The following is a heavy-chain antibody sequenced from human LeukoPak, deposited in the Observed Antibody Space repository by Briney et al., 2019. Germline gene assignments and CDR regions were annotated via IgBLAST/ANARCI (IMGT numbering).Heavy chain of an antibody. V-gene: IGHV3-66*01. CDR3: ARDPPAVAINTYG. Sequence: PGGSLRLSXXASGXXVSNNLMNWVRQAPGKGLEWVSLIYSGGDTHYADSVKGRFTISRDKSKNTLYLQMNSLRVEDTAVYYCARDPPAVAINTYGWGQGTLVTVSS. CDR2: IYSGGDT. J-gene: IGHJ4*02. D-gene: IGHD5-24*01. CDR1: GXXVSNNL.